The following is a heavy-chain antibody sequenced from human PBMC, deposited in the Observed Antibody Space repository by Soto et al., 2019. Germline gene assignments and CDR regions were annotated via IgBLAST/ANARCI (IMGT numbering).Heavy chain of an antibody. CDR1: GFTFSSYA. V-gene: IGHV3-23*01. Sequence: GGSLRLSCAASGFTFSSYAMIWVRQAPGKGLEWVSAISGSGGSTYYADSVKGRFTISRDNSKNTLYLQMNSLRAEDTAVYYCAKGTYDLYYYYGMDVWGQGTTVTVSS. D-gene: IGHD3-22*01. J-gene: IGHJ6*02. CDR2: ISGSGGST. CDR3: AKGTYDLYYYYGMDV.